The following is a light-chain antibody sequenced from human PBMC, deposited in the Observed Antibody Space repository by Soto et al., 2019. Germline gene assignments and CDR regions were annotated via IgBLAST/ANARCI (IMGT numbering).Light chain of an antibody. CDR1: SSDIGGFNY. J-gene: IGLJ2*01. CDR2: DVG. CDR3: SSHTSSSTSVV. V-gene: IGLV2-14*03. Sequence: QSVLTQPASVSGSPGQSITISCTGTSSDIGGFNYVSWYQQHPGKAPKLMLYDVGNRPSGVSNRFSGFKSGNTASLTISGLQAEDEADYYCSSHTSSSTSVVFGGGTKVTVL.